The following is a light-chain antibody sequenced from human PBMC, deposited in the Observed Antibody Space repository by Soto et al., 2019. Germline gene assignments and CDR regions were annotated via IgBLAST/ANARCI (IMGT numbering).Light chain of an antibody. CDR3: QPYDSSLSGHVV. CDR2: GNS. V-gene: IGLV1-40*01. Sequence: QSVLTQPPSVSGAPGQRVTISCTGSSSNIGAGYDVHWYQQLPGTAPKLLIYGNSNRPSGVPDRFSGSKSGTSASLAITGLQAEDEVDYYCQPYDSSLSGHVVFGGGTKLTVL. CDR1: SSNIGAGYD. J-gene: IGLJ2*01.